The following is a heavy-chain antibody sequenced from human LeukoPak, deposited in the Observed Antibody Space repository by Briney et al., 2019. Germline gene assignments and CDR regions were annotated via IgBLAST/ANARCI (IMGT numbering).Heavy chain of an antibody. D-gene: IGHD6-6*01. Sequence: GGSLRLSCVASGLGFRMHAMSWVRQAPGKGLEWVSALSSSGENTHYTDSVKGRFTVSRDISKSTLYLQMTSLRAEDTAVYYCAKVSSSSFDSWGQGTLVTVSS. V-gene: IGHV3-23*01. CDR1: GLGFRMHA. CDR3: AKVSSSSFDS. CDR2: LSSSGENT. J-gene: IGHJ4*02.